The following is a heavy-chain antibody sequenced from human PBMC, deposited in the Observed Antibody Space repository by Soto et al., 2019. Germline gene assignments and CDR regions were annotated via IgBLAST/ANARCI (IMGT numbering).Heavy chain of an antibody. Sequence: GGSLRLSCAASGFTFSSYSMNWVRQAPGKGLEWVSYISSSSSTIYYADSVKGRFTISRDNAKNSLYLQMNSLRDEDTAVYYCARGTGGWYGSYGMDVWGQGTTVTVYS. J-gene: IGHJ6*02. D-gene: IGHD6-19*01. CDR3: ARGTGGWYGSYGMDV. CDR1: GFTFSSYS. CDR2: ISSSSSTI. V-gene: IGHV3-48*02.